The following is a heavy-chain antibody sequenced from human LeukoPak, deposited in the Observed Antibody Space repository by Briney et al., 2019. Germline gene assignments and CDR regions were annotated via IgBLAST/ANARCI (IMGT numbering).Heavy chain of an antibody. V-gene: IGHV4-61*02. CDR2: IYTSGST. D-gene: IGHD3-3*01. J-gene: IGHJ4*02. CDR3: ARDRGHDFWSGLFDY. CDR1: GGSISSGSYY. Sequence: SETLSLTCTVSGGSISSGSYYWSWIRQPAGKGLEWIGRIYTSGSTNYNPSLKSRVTISVDTSKNQFSLKLSSVTAADTAVYYCARDRGHDFWSGLFDYWGQGTLVTVSS.